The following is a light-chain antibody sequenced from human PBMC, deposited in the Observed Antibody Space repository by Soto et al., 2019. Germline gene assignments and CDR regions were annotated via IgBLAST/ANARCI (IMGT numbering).Light chain of an antibody. J-gene: IGLJ1*01. Sequence: QSVLTQPRSVSGSPGQSVTISCTGTSSDVGDYNYVSWYQQHPGKAPKLMIYDVSNRPSGVPDRFSGSKSGNTASLTISGLQAEDEADYYCCSYVGTYTFEVFGTGTKPTVL. CDR3: CSYVGTYTFEV. CDR2: DVS. V-gene: IGLV2-11*01. CDR1: SSDVGDYNY.